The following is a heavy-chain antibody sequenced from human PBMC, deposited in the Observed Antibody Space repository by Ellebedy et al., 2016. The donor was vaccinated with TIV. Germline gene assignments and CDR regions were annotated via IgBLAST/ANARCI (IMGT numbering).Heavy chain of an antibody. V-gene: IGHV3-64D*06. CDR1: GFTFSTYA. Sequence: PGGSLRLSCSASGFTFSTYAMHWVRQAPGKGLEYVSVISGNGGTTYFADSVQGRFTISRDNSKNTLYLQMSSLISEDTAGYYCVKGLGFTSGWFPYFDFWGQGTLVTVSS. CDR3: VKGLGFTSGWFPYFDF. CDR2: ISGNGGTT. J-gene: IGHJ4*02. D-gene: IGHD6-19*01.